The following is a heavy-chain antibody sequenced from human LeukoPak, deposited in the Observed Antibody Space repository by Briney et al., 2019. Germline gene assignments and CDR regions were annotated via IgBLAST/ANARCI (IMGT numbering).Heavy chain of an antibody. Sequence: PSETLSLTCTVSGGSISSYYWSWIRQPPGKGLEWIGEINHSGSTNYNPSLKSRVTISVDTSKNQFSLKLSSVTAADTAVYYCARPAAAGPDYWGQGTLVTVSS. CDR1: GGSISSYY. CDR3: ARPAAAGPDY. CDR2: INHSGST. D-gene: IGHD6-13*01. V-gene: IGHV4-34*01. J-gene: IGHJ4*02.